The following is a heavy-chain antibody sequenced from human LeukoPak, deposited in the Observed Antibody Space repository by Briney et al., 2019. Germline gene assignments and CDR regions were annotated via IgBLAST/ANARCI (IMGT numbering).Heavy chain of an antibody. CDR2: FDPEDGET. CDR3: ARVRYSSGWFDP. CDR1: GYTLTELS. D-gene: IGHD6-25*01. J-gene: IGHJ5*02. V-gene: IGHV1-24*01. Sequence: GASVKVSCKVSGYTLTELSMHWVRQAPGKGLEWMGGFDPEDGETIYAQKFQGRVTITADKSTSTAYMELSSLRSEDTAVYYCARVRYSSGWFDPWGQGTLVTVSS.